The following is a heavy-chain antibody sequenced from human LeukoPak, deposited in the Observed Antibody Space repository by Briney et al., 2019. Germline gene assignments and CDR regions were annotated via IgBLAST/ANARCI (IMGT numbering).Heavy chain of an antibody. CDR2: IYYSGST. V-gene: IGHV4-39*02. J-gene: IGHJ3*02. D-gene: IGHD1-26*01. CDR3: ARDSGSYLDAFDI. Sequence: SETLSLPRAVSGGSISSICYFWGWVRQPPGKGLEWIGSIYYSGSTYYNPSLKSRVTISVDTSKNQFSLKLSSVTAADTAVYHCARDSGSYLDAFDIWGQGTMVTVSS. CDR1: GGSISSICYF.